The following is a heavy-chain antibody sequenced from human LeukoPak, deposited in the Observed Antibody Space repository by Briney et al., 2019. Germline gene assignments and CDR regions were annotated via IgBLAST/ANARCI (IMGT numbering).Heavy chain of an antibody. CDR3: ARVPYDSRAFDI. D-gene: IGHD3-22*01. V-gene: IGHV3-30-3*01. J-gene: IGHJ3*02. CDR1: GYTFTGYY. Sequence: SCKASGYTFTGYYMHWVRQAPGKGLEWVAVISYDGSNKYYADSVKGRFTISRDNSKNTLYLQMNSLRAADTAVYYCARVPYDSRAFDIWGQGTMVTVSS. CDR2: ISYDGSNK.